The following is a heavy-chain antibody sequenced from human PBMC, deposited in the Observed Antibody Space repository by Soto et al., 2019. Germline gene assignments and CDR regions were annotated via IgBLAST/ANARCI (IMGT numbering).Heavy chain of an antibody. CDR1: GGTFSSYA. V-gene: IGHV1-69*05. J-gene: IGHJ6*03. CDR3: ARATAGDIVATIKGYYYMDV. CDR2: IIPINGTT. Sequence: ASVKVSCKASGGTFSSYAISWVRQAPGQGLEWMGGIIPINGTTNYAQKFQGRVTMTTDTSTSTAYMELRSLRSDDTAVYYCARATAGDIVATIKGYYYMDVWGKGTTVTVSS. D-gene: IGHD5-12*01.